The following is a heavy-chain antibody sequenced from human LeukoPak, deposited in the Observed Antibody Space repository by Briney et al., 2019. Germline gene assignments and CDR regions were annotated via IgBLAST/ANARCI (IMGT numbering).Heavy chain of an antibody. CDR2: FYPSGST. Sequence: SETLSLTCTVSGGSISGGSFYWSWIRQPAGKGLEWIGRFYPSGSTNYNPSLKSRVTISVDTSKNQFSLILSSVTAADTAVYYCARESIGRAGFDPWGQGTLVTVSS. V-gene: IGHV4-61*02. D-gene: IGHD2-15*01. J-gene: IGHJ5*02. CDR3: ARESIGRAGFDP. CDR1: GGSISGGSFY.